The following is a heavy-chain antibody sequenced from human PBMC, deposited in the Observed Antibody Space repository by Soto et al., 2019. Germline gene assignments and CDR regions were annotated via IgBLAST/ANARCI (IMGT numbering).Heavy chain of an antibody. CDR2: ISYDGSNK. CDR3: AREVKHIVGATKNWFDP. Sequence: GGSLRLSCAASGFTFSSYAMHWVRQAPGKGLGWVAVISYDGSNKYYADSVKGRFTISRDNSKNTLYLQMNSLRAEDTAVYYCAREVKHIVGATKNWFDPWGQGTLVTVSS. D-gene: IGHD1-26*01. J-gene: IGHJ5*02. V-gene: IGHV3-30-3*01. CDR1: GFTFSSYA.